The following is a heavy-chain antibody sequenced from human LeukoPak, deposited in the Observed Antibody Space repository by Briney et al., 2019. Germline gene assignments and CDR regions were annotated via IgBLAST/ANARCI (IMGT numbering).Heavy chain of an antibody. CDR1: GFTFSGYA. CDR2: IGASGGSR. J-gene: IGHJ5*02. D-gene: IGHD1-26*01. Sequence: PGGSLRLSCAASGFTFSGYAMSWVRQAPGKGLEWVSGIGASGGSRDYADSVEGRFTISGDNSKNTLSLQMNSLRAEDTAAYYCAKVDSGSYFPPWGQGTLVTVSS. V-gene: IGHV3-23*01. CDR3: AKVDSGSYFPP.